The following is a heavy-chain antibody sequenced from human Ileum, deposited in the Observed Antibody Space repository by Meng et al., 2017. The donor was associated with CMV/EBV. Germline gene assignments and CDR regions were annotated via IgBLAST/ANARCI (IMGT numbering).Heavy chain of an antibody. CDR2: INWNSFTT. CDR3: ARAAAVWGGYDRREIAAGVDY. V-gene: IGHV3-43*01. CDR1: GFNFDDYT. Sequence: GESLKISCAASGFNFDDYTMHWVRQGPRKGLEWVSLINWNSFTTFYADSVKGRFTISRDNAKNSLYLQMNSLRAEDTAVYYCARAAAVWGGYDRREIAAGVDYWGQGTLVTVSS. J-gene: IGHJ4*02. D-gene: IGHD3-3*01.